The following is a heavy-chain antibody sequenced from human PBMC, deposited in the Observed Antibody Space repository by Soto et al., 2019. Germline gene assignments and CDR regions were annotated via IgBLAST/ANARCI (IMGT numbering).Heavy chain of an antibody. CDR2: ISAHNGNT. J-gene: IGHJ4*02. V-gene: IGHV1-18*01. Sequence: QVHLVQSGAEVKKPGASVKVSCKASGYTFTSYGITWVRQAPGQGLEWMGWISAHNGNTDYAQKLQGRVIVTRDTSPSTAYMELRSLRSDDTVVYYCARGRDGDHWGQGALVTVSS. CDR1: GYTFTSYG. CDR3: ARGRDGDH.